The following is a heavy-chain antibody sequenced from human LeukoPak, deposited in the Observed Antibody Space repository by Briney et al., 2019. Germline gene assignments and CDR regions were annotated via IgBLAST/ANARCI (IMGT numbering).Heavy chain of an antibody. CDR2: INSDGSST. Sequence: PGGSLRLSCAASGFTFSNYWMHWVRQAPGKGLVWVSRINSDGSSTSYADSVKGRFTISRDNAKDTLYLQMNSLRDEDTAIYYCARVGESRTAMVRIGYDYWGQGTLVTVSS. V-gene: IGHV3-74*01. CDR1: GFTFSNYW. J-gene: IGHJ4*02. D-gene: IGHD5-18*01. CDR3: ARVGESRTAMVRIGYDY.